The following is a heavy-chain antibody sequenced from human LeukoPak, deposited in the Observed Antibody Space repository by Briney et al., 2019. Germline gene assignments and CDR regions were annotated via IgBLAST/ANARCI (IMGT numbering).Heavy chain of an antibody. J-gene: IGHJ4*02. CDR2: ISGSGGST. CDR1: GFTFSSYA. Sequence: PGGSLRLSCAASGFTFSSYAISWVRQAPGKGLEWVSVISGSGGSTYYADSVKGRYTISRDNSKNTLYQQMNSLRAEDTAVYYCARAQTSSGWYGMKSDFDYWGQGTLVTVSS. CDR3: ARAQTSSGWYGMKSDFDY. V-gene: IGHV3-23*01. D-gene: IGHD6-19*01.